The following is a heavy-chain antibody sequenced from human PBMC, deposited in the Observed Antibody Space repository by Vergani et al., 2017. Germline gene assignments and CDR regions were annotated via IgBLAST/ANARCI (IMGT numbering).Heavy chain of an antibody. CDR3: ARTTETHGALYYFDY. J-gene: IGHJ4*02. CDR2: IYYSGST. V-gene: IGHV4-59*01. Sequence: QVQLQESGPGLVKPSETLSLTCTVSGGSISSYYWSWIRQPPGKGLEWIGYIYYSGSTNYNPSLKSRVTISVDTSKNPFSLKLRSLTAADTAVYYCARTTETHGALYYFDYWGQGTLVTVSS. D-gene: IGHD1-14*01. CDR1: GGSISSYY.